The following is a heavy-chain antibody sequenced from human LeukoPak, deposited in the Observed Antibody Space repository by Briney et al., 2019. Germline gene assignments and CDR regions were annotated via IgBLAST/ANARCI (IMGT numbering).Heavy chain of an antibody. CDR3: ARERITFGRVIVPNYFDS. CDR2: ISNIGNTM. D-gene: IGHD3-16*02. V-gene: IGHV3-11*04. Sequence: KTGGSLRLSCAASCFTFSDYYMSWIPQAPGKGLEWLSYISNIGNTMNHADSVKGRFTISRDNAKKSLYLEMNSLRAEDTCASYCARERITFGRVIVPNYFDSWGQGTLVTVSS. CDR1: CFTFSDYY. J-gene: IGHJ4*02.